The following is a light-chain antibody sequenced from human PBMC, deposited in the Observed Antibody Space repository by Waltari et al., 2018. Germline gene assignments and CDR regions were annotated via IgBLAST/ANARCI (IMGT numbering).Light chain of an antibody. CDR3: QQYNSYQYT. V-gene: IGKV1-5*03. CDR2: KAS. Sequence: DIQMTQSPSTLSAPVRARVTITCLASQSISSWLAWYQQKPGKAPKLLIYKASSLESGVPSRFSGSGSGTEFTLTISSLQPDDFATYYCQQYNSYQYTFGQGTKLEIK. J-gene: IGKJ2*01. CDR1: QSISSW.